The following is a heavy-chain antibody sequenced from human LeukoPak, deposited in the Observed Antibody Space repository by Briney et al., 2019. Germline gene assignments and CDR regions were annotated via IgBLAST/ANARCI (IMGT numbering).Heavy chain of an antibody. D-gene: IGHD3-22*01. CDR2: IYYSGSP. Sequence: PSQTLSLTCTVSGGSISSGDYYWSWIRQPPGKGLEWIGFIYYSGSPSYNPSLKSRVTISLDTSKNYFSLKLTSVTAADTAMYYCARGDYYDSSGYYYHWGQGTLVTVSS. CDR3: ARGDYYDSSGYYYH. CDR1: GGSISSGDYY. V-gene: IGHV4-30-4*08. J-gene: IGHJ5*02.